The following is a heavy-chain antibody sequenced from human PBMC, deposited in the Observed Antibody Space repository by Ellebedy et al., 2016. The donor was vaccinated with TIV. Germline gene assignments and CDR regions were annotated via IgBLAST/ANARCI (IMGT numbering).Heavy chain of an antibody. CDR1: GFTFGDCA. J-gene: IGHJ6*02. V-gene: IGHV3-49*04. CDR3: TRDLTTLAAAGTGIYYYTMDV. D-gene: IGHD6-13*01. CDR2: IRSQAYGGTP. Sequence: GESLKISCTASGFTFGDCAMSWVRQAPGKGLEWVSFIRSQAYGGTPEYAASVKGRFTISRDDSKSIAYLQMNSLKAEDTAVYYCTRDLTTLAAAGTGIYYYTMDVWGQGTTVTVSS.